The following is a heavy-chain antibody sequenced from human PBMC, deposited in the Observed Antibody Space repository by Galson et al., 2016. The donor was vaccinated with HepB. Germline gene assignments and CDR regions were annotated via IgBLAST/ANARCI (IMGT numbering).Heavy chain of an antibody. Sequence: QSGAEVKKPGESLQISCEGSGYSFTSYWIGWVRQMPGKGLEWMGTIYPGDSDTRYSPSSQGQVTISADKSISAAYLQWNSLKASDTAIYYCARRSSDAFDFWGQGTMVTVSS. CDR1: GYSFTSYW. J-gene: IGHJ3*01. D-gene: IGHD3-10*01. CDR2: IYPGDSDT. CDR3: ARRSSDAFDF. V-gene: IGHV5-51*01.